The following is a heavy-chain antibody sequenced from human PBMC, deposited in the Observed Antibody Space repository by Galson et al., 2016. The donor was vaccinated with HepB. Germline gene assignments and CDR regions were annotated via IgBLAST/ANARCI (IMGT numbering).Heavy chain of an antibody. J-gene: IGHJ2*01. CDR1: GGTFSSQT. D-gene: IGHD1-7*01. V-gene: IGHV1-69*02. CDR3: AKGTRSSLVGTNAYFDL. CDR2: IIRNLGIA. Sequence: SVKVSCKASGGTFSSQTISWVRQAPGQGLEWMGRIIRNLGIANYAQKFQGRVTITADKSTSTAYMELSSLRAEDTAVYYCAKGTRSSLVGTNAYFDLWGRGTLVTVSS.